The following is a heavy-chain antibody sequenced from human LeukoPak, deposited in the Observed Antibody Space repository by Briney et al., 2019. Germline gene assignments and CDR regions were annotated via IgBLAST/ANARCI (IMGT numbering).Heavy chain of an antibody. Sequence: PGGSLRLSCAASGFTFNKFWMTWVRQAPGKGLEWVSAISGSGGSTYYADSVKGRFTISRDNSKNTLYLQMNSLRAEDTAVYYCAKDLERATSYSGPVAWGQGTLVTVSS. D-gene: IGHD5-12*01. V-gene: IGHV3-23*01. CDR1: GFTFNKFW. J-gene: IGHJ5*02. CDR2: ISGSGGST. CDR3: AKDLERATSYSGPVA.